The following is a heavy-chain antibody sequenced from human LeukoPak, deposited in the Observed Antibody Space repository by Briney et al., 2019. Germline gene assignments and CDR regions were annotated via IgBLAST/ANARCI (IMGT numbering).Heavy chain of an antibody. CDR2: FDIEDVET. CDR3: ATSMIVVVTRYAFDI. CDR1: GYALSESS. V-gene: IGHV1-24*01. D-gene: IGHD3-22*01. Sequence: ASVKVSCKVSGYALSESSIHWVRQTPGEGFEWMGGFDIEDVETAYAQKFRGRVTMTEDTSTDTAYMELINLRSDDTAVYFCATSMIVVVTRYAFDIWGQGTMVTVSS. J-gene: IGHJ3*02.